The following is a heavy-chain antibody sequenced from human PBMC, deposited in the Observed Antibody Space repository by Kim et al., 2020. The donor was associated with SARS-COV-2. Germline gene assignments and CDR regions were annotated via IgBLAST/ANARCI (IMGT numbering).Heavy chain of an antibody. D-gene: IGHD5-12*01. CDR1: GFTFSSYG. Sequence: GGSLRLSCAASGFTFSSYGMHWVRQAPGKGLEWVAVIWYDGSNKYYADSVKGRFTISRDNSKNTQYLQMNSLRAEDTAVYYCARVFSGYDYPPYYYYYGMDVWGQGTTVTVSS. CDR2: IWYDGSNK. CDR3: ARVFSGYDYPPYYYYYGMDV. V-gene: IGHV3-33*01. J-gene: IGHJ6*02.